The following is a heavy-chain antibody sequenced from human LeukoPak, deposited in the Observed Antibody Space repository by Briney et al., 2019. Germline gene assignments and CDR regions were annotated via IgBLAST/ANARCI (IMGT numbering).Heavy chain of an antibody. D-gene: IGHD3-22*01. J-gene: IGHJ4*02. CDR3: AKVWSKYYDSSDTDD. CDR1: GFTFSSYA. V-gene: IGHV3-23*01. CDR2: ISGSGGST. Sequence: PGGSLRLSCAASGFTFSSYAMSWVRQAPGKGLEWVSDISGSGGSTYYADSVKGRFTISRDNSKNTLYLQMNSLRAEDTAVYYCAKVWSKYYDSSDTDDWGQGTLVTVSS.